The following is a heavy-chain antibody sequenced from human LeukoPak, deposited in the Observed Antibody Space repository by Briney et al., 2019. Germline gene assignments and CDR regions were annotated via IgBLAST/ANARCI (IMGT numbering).Heavy chain of an antibody. V-gene: IGHV4-4*07. CDR3: ARVSLVRGAPDYYFDY. CDR2: IYTSGST. J-gene: IGHJ4*02. CDR1: GDSISNYY. Sequence: SETLSLTCTVSGDSISNYYWSWIRQPAGQGLEWIWRIYTSGSTNYNPSLKSRVTMSVDTSKNQLSLKLSSVTAADTAVYYCARVSLVRGAPDYYFDYWGQGTLVTVSS. D-gene: IGHD3-10*01.